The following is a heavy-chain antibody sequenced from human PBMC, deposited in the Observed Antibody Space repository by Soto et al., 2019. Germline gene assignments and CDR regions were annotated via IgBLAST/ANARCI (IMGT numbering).Heavy chain of an antibody. V-gene: IGHV1-18*04. Sequence: QVQLVQSGAEVKKPGASVKVSCKASGYTFTSYGISWVRQAPGQGLEWMGWISAYNGNTNYAQKLQGRVTMTTDTTQKKGYKELRGPGSGDTGVEYCGRIDNVGITAATGGGNYYGMDVLGQGNTVTVSS. CDR2: ISAYNGNT. D-gene: IGHD2-2*01. CDR3: GRIDNVGITAATGGGNYYGMDV. CDR1: GYTFTSYG. J-gene: IGHJ6*01.